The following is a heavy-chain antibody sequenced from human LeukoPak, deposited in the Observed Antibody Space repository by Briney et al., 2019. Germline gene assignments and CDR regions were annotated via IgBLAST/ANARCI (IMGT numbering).Heavy chain of an antibody. CDR1: GFTFSSYW. J-gene: IGHJ6*03. CDR2: MYADETDT. CDR3: ARDGCTSTSFYVGVAMDV. D-gene: IGHD2-2*01. V-gene: IGHV3-74*01. Sequence: GGSLRLSCAASGFTFSSYWMHWVRQAPGKGLVWVSRMYADETDTTSADSVKGRFTISRDNAKNTLYLQMNSLRVEDTAVYYCARDGCTSTSFYVGVAMDVWGKGTMVTVSS.